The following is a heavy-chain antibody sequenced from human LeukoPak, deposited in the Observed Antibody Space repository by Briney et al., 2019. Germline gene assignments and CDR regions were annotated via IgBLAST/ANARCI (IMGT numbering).Heavy chain of an antibody. D-gene: IGHD6-19*01. V-gene: IGHV1-46*01. Sequence: ASVKVSCKASGYSFTSNYIHWVRQAPGQGLEWMGMIYPRDGSTSYAQKFQGRVTITRDTSASTAYMELSSLRSEDTAVYYCARAPTPAPYSSGWYRGNWFDPWGQGTLVTVSS. CDR3: ARAPTPAPYSSGWYRGNWFDP. CDR2: IYPRDGST. CDR1: GYSFTSNY. J-gene: IGHJ5*02.